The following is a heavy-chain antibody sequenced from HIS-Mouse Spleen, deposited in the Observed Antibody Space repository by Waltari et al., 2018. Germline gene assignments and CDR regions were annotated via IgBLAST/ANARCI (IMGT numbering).Heavy chain of an antibody. Sequence: QVQLVESGGGVVQPGRSLRLSCAASGCTFSSYGRHWVRQAPGKGLEWVAVISYDGSNKYYADSVKGRFTISRDNSKNTLYLQMNSLRAEDTAVYYCAKASSGWLDYWGQGTLVTVSS. CDR3: AKASSGWLDY. CDR1: GCTFSSYG. J-gene: IGHJ4*02. V-gene: IGHV3-30*18. CDR2: ISYDGSNK. D-gene: IGHD6-19*01.